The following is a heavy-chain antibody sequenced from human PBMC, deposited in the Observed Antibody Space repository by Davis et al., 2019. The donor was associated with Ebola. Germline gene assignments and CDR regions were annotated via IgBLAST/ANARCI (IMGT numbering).Heavy chain of an antibody. Sequence: GGSLRLSCAASGSTFSTYWMSWVRQAPGKGPEWVANIKEDGSDKYYVDSVKGRFTISRENAKNSLYLQMSSLRVEDTAVYYCARDTTVAGGGQNYWGQGTLVTVSS. J-gene: IGHJ4*02. CDR1: GSTFSTYW. V-gene: IGHV3-7*01. D-gene: IGHD6-13*01. CDR2: IKEDGSDK. CDR3: ARDTTVAGGGQNY.